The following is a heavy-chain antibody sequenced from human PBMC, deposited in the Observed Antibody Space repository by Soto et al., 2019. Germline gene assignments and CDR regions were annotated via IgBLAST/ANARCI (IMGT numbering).Heavy chain of an antibody. CDR1: GYSSTSDW. D-gene: IGHD3-9*01. CDR3: ARGDVLRYFDSNKPSYYGMDV. CDR2: IDPSDSYT. V-gene: IGHV5-10-1*01. J-gene: IGHJ6*02. Sequence: PGESLKISCKGSGYSSTSDWISWVRQMPGKGLEWMGRIDPSDSYTNYSPSFQGHVTISADKSISTAYLQWSSLQASDTAMYYCARGDVLRYFDSNKPSYYGMDVWGQGTTVTVSS.